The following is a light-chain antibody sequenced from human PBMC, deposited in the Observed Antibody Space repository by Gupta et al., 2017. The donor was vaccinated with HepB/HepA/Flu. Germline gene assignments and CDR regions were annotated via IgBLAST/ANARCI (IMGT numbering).Light chain of an antibody. Sequence: QSVLTQPPSASGTPGQRVTISCSGSSSNIGSNTVNWYQQLPGTAPKLLIYINNQRPSGVPDRFSGSKSGTSASLAISALQAEDEADYDCSAWDDSLNGDVVFGGGTKLTVL. CDR3: SAWDDSLNGDVV. CDR1: SSNIGSNT. CDR2: INN. V-gene: IGLV1-44*01. J-gene: IGLJ2*01.